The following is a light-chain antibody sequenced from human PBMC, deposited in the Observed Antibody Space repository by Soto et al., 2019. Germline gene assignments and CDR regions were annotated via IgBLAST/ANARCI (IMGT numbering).Light chain of an antibody. V-gene: IGKV3-15*01. CDR3: QQYNNWPPT. CDR2: GAS. Sequence: EIVMTQSPATLSVSPGERATLPCRASQSVSSNLAWYQQKPGQAPRLLIYGASTRATDIPARFTGSGSGTEFTLTFSSLQSEDFAVYYCQQYNNWPPTFGQGTRLEIK. CDR1: QSVSSN. J-gene: IGKJ5*01.